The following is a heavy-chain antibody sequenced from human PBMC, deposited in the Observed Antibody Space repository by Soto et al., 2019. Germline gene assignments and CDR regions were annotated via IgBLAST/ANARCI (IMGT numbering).Heavy chain of an antibody. J-gene: IGHJ4*02. D-gene: IGHD2-21*02. CDR2: ITSSSSNK. Sequence: GGSLRLSFAASGFTSSSYSMNWVRQAPGKGLEWVSSITSSSSNKYYADSVKGRFTISRDNSKNTLYLQMNSLRAEDTAVYYCAKAIHPIVVVTCFDYWGQGTLVTVS. CDR3: AKAIHPIVVVTCFDY. CDR1: GFTSSSYS. V-gene: IGHV3-21*01.